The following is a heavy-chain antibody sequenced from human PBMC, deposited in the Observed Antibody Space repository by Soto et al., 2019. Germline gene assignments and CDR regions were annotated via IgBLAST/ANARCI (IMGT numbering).Heavy chain of an antibody. D-gene: IGHD2-21*01. CDR3: ARGPLGDIISYYFDY. CDR2: IKQDGSEK. V-gene: IGHV3-7*01. Sequence: PGGSLRLSCAASGFTFSSYWMSWVRQAPGKGLEWVANIKQDGSEKYYVDSVKGRFTISRDNAKNSLYLQMNSLRAEDTAVYYCARGPLGDIISYYFDYWGQGTLVTVSS. J-gene: IGHJ4*02. CDR1: GFTFSSYW.